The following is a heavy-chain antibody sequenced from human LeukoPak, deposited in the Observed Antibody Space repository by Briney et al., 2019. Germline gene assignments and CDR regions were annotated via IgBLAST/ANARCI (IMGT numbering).Heavy chain of an antibody. J-gene: IGHJ6*02. CDR1: GFIFSNYY. Sequence: GGSLRLSCTASGFIFSNYYMGWVRQAPGKGLEWVANIIEDGGKKYYVDSVEGRFTISRDNAENSVYLQMNSLRAEDTGLYYCARRRYGTGMDVWGQGTTVTVSS. V-gene: IGHV3-7*01. D-gene: IGHD3-10*01. CDR3: ARRRYGTGMDV. CDR2: IIEDGGKK.